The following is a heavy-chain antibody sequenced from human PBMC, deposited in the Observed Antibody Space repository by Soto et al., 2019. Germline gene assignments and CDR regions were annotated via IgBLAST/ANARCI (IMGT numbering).Heavy chain of an antibody. D-gene: IGHD3-22*01. CDR1: GFTVSSNY. J-gene: IGHJ1*01. Sequence: VQLVESGGGLIQPGGALRLSCEASGFTVSSNYMSWVRQAPGKGLEWVSVIYSGGSTYYADSVKGRFTISRDNSKNTLYLQMNSLRAEDTAVYYCARDRVESGYPEYFQHWGQGTLVTVSS. CDR3: ARDRVESGYPEYFQH. CDR2: IYSGGST. V-gene: IGHV3-53*01.